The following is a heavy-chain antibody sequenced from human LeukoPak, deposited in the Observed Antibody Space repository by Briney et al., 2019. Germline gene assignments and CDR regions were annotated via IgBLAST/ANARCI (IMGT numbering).Heavy chain of an antibody. V-gene: IGHV3-7*01. CDR2: IKQDGSEK. D-gene: IGHD6-19*01. CDR3: ARDSLGYSSGWRASFFDY. CDR1: GFTFSSYW. J-gene: IGHJ4*02. Sequence: PGGSLRLSCAASGFTFSSYWTSWVRQAPGKVLEWVANIKQDGSEKYYVDSVKGRFTISRDNAKNSLYLQMNSLRAEDTAVYYCARDSLGYSSGWRASFFDYWGQGTLVTVSS.